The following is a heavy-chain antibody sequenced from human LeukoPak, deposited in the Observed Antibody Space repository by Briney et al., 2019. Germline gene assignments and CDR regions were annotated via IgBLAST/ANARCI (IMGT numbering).Heavy chain of an antibody. CDR3: ARTTEGGYTYGYSYYYYMDV. Sequence: PSETLSLTCTVSGASITSYYWSWIRQPPGKGLEWIGEINHSGSTNYNPSLKSRVTISVDTSKNQFSLKLSSVTAADTAVYYCARTTEGGYTYGYSYYYYMDVWGKGTTVTISS. CDR1: GASITSYY. CDR2: INHSGST. V-gene: IGHV4-34*01. D-gene: IGHD5-18*01. J-gene: IGHJ6*03.